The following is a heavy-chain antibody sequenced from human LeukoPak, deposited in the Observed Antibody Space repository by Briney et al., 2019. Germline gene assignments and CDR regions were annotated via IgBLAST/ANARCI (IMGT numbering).Heavy chain of an antibody. J-gene: IGHJ5*02. CDR1: TGSINTYY. CDR2: IHYSGST. V-gene: IGHV4-59*12. CDR3: AREVAAADTGWFDP. D-gene: IGHD6-13*01. Sequence: PSETLSLTCTVSTGSINTYYWSWLRQPPGKGLEWIGYIHYSGSTNYNPSLKSRVTISVDKSKNQFSLKLSSVTAADTAVYYCAREVAAADTGWFDPWGQGTLVTVSS.